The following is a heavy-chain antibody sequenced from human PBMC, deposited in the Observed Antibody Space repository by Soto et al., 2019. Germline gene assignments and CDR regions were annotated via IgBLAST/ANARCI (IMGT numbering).Heavy chain of an antibody. CDR2: ILPFFGTA. D-gene: IGHD4-17*01. V-gene: IGHV1-69*13. CDR1: GGTFRTES. CDR3: ARGHEYGGNSEAFEV. J-gene: IGHJ3*01. Sequence: QVHLVQSGAEVKKPGSSVKVSCKYSGGTFRTESINWVRQAPGQGLEWMGGILPFFGTADYAPRLQGRVTXPADGATTTAYMELSSLTSQDTAVYFCARGHEYGGNSEAFEVWGQGTMVTVSS.